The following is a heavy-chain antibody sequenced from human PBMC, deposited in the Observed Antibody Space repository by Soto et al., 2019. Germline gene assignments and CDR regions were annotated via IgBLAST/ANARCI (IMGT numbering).Heavy chain of an antibody. CDR2: ITYNGDT. CDR3: ARAVVTSYGVFDY. D-gene: IGHD3-22*01. J-gene: IGHJ4*02. V-gene: IGHV1-18*01. CDR1: GYTFTSYG. Sequence: QVQLVQSGAEVKKPGASVKVSCKASGYTFTSYGISWVRQAPGQGLEWMGWITYNGDTNYPQKLQGRVNMTADTSTSTAYMELRSLRSDDTAVYYCARAVVTSYGVFDYWGQGTLVTVSS.